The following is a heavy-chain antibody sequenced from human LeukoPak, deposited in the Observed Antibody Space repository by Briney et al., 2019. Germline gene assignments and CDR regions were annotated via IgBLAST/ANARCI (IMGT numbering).Heavy chain of an antibody. Sequence: GGSLTLSCAASGFTFSDYYMGWIRQPPGKGLEWVSAISGSGGSTYYADSVKGRFTISRDNSKNTLYLQMNSLRAEDTAVYYCAKYGGSKPVDYWGQGTLVTVSS. CDR1: GFTFSDYY. D-gene: IGHD4-11*01. J-gene: IGHJ4*02. V-gene: IGHV3-23*01. CDR3: AKYGGSKPVDY. CDR2: ISGSGGST.